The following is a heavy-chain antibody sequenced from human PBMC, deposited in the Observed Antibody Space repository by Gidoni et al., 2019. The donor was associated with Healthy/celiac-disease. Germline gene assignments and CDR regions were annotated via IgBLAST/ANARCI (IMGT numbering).Heavy chain of an antibody. CDR2: ISWNSGSI. V-gene: IGHV3-9*01. CDR1: GFTFDVYA. CDR3: AKDIVAARGYYYYGMDV. D-gene: IGHD6-6*01. J-gene: IGHJ6*02. Sequence: DVQLVESVGGLVQPGRSLRLSCASSGFTFDVYAMHWVRQAQGKGLEWVSGISWNSGSIGYADSVKGRFTIARDNAKNSLYLQMNSLRAEDTALYYCAKDIVAARGYYYYGMDVWGQGTTVTVSS.